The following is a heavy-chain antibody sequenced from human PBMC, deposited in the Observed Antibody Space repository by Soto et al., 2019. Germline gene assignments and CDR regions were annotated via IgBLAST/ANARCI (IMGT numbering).Heavy chain of an antibody. CDR1: GFTFSSYA. J-gene: IGHJ4*02. V-gene: IGHV3-30-3*01. D-gene: IGHD3-10*01. CDR3: ARDSSGSPVS. CDR2: ISYDGSNK. Sequence: PGGSLRLSCAASGFTFSSYAMHWVRQAPGKGLEWVAVISYDGSNKYYADSVKGRFTISRDNSKNTLYLQMNSLRAEDTAVYYCARDSSGSPVSWGQGTLVTVSS.